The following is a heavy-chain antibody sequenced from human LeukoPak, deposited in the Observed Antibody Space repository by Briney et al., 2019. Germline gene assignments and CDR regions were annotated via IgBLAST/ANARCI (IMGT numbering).Heavy chain of an antibody. Sequence: GRSLRLSCAASGFTFDDYAMHWVRQAPGKGLEWVSGIGWNSGNIGYGDSVKGRFTISRDNAKNSLYLQMNSLRAEDTAVYYCARDRVRIGYYFDYWGQGTLVTVSS. CDR2: IGWNSGNI. CDR3: ARDRVRIGYYFDY. V-gene: IGHV3-9*01. D-gene: IGHD2-15*01. CDR1: GFTFDDYA. J-gene: IGHJ4*02.